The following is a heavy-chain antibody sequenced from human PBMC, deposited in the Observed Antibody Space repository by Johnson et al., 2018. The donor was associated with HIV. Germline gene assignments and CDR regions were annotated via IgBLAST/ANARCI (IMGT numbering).Heavy chain of an antibody. Sequence: QVQLVESGGGVVQPGRSLRLSCAASGFTFSDYYMNWMRQAPGKGLEWVAVISYDGSNEFYADSVKGRFTISRDNSKNTLYLQMNSLRTGDTAVYYCARDRQYGVGGTRDDAFDIWGQGTMVTVSS. CDR3: ARDRQYGVGGTRDDAFDI. J-gene: IGHJ3*02. D-gene: IGHD1-26*01. V-gene: IGHV3-30-3*01. CDR2: ISYDGSNE. CDR1: GFTFSDYY.